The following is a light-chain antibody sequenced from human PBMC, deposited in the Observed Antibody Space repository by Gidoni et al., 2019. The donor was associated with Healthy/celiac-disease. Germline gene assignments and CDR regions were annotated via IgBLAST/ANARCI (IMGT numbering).Light chain of an antibody. CDR3: QQRSNWPPVT. Sequence: EIVLTQSPATLPLSTGERATLSCRASQSVSSYLAWYQPQPGQAPRLLIYDASNRATGIPARFSGSGSGTDFTLTISSLEPEDFAVYYCQQRSNWPPVTFGQGTRLEIK. CDR2: DAS. V-gene: IGKV3-11*01. CDR1: QSVSSY. J-gene: IGKJ5*01.